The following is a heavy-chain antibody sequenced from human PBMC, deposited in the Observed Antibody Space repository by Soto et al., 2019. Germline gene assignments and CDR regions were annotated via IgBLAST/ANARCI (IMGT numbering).Heavy chain of an antibody. Sequence: GGSLRLSCAAAGFTFGSYVMHWGRQAPGKGLEWGAVIWYDGSNKYYADSVKGRFTISRDNSKTTLYLQMNSLRAEDTAVYYCATGNDAFDIWGQGTMVTVSS. V-gene: IGHV3-33*01. CDR3: ATGNDAFDI. CDR2: IWYDGSNK. D-gene: IGHD1-1*01. CDR1: GFTFGSYV. J-gene: IGHJ3*02.